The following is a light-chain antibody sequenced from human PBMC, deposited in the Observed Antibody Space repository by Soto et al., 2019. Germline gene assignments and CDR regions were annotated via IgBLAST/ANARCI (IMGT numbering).Light chain of an antibody. J-gene: IGKJ4*01. CDR3: QQYDNLPPGLT. CDR2: DAS. CDR1: QDISNY. Sequence: DIQMTQSPSSLSASVGDRVTITCQASQDISNYLNWYQQKPGKAPKLLIYDASNLETGVPSRFXASGSGTDFTFTISSLQPEDIATYYCQQYDNLPPGLTFGGGTKVEIK. V-gene: IGKV1-33*01.